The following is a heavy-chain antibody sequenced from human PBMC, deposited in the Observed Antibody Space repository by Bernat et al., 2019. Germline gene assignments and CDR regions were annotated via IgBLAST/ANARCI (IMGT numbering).Heavy chain of an antibody. CDR3: ASFYGSGSYYGDY. Sequence: EVQLVETGGGLIQPGGSLRLSCAASGLTVSSNYMSWVRQTPGKGLEWVSVIYSGGATYYADAVKGRFTISRDNSKNTLYLQMNGLRAEDAAVYYCASFYGSGSYYGDYWGQGTLVTVSS. CDR2: IYSGGAT. J-gene: IGHJ4*02. V-gene: IGHV3-53*02. D-gene: IGHD3-10*01. CDR1: GLTVSSNY.